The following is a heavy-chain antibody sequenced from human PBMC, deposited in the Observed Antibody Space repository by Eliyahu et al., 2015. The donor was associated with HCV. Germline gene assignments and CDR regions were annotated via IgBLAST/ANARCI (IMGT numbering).Heavy chain of an antibody. CDR2: ISDSGGST. V-gene: IGHV3-23*01. J-gene: IGHJ4*02. CDR1: GFTFSXYA. Sequence: EVQLLESGGGLVQPGGSLRLSCAASGFTFSXYAXRWVRQAPGKGLGWVSTISDSGGSTHYADSVKGRFTISRDNSKNTLYLQMSSLSAEDTAVYYCAKEGGRGLAVAGTGGFDYWGQGTLVTVSS. D-gene: IGHD6-19*01. CDR3: AKEGGRGLAVAGTGGFDY.